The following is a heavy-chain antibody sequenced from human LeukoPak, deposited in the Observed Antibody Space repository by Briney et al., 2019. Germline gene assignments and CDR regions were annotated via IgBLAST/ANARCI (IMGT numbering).Heavy chain of an antibody. V-gene: IGHV3-30*18. CDR3: AKDRTALNLLGIDV. J-gene: IGHJ6*02. Sequence: ISYDGSHKSYADSVTGPFTISRDNSKNTLYLQMNSLRAEHTAVYSCAKDRTALNLLGIDVWGQGTTVTVSS. CDR2: ISYDGSHK. D-gene: IGHD1-26*01.